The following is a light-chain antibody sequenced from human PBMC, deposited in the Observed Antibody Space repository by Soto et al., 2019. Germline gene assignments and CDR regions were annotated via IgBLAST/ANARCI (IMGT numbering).Light chain of an antibody. CDR3: QQRYSTPPP. CDR2: AAS. V-gene: IGKV1-39*01. Sequence: DIQMTQSPSSLSASVGDRVTITCRASQSISSYLNWYQQKPGKAPKLLIYAASSLQSGVPSRFSGSGSGTEFTRTIRSLQPEDLATYYCQQRYSTPPPFGQGTQVDIK. J-gene: IGKJ1*01. CDR1: QSISSY.